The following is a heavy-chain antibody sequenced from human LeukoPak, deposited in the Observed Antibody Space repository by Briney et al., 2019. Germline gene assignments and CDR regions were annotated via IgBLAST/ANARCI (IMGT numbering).Heavy chain of an antibody. CDR2: ISTSSIYI. V-gene: IGHV3-21*01. CDR1: GFTFSSHS. J-gene: IGHJ3*02. D-gene: IGHD3-3*01. Sequence: GGSLRLSCAASGFTFSSHSMNWVRQAPGKGLEWVSSISTSSIYIYYADSMKGRFTISRDNAKNSLYLQMNSLRAEDTAVYYCARLANLYYDFWSGLDAFDIWGQGTMVTVSS. CDR3: ARLANLYYDFWSGLDAFDI.